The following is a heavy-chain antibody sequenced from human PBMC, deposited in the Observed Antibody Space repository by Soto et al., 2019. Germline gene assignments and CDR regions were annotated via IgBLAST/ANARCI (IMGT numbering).Heavy chain of an antibody. Sequence: QVQLVQSGAEVKKPGASVKVSCKASGYTFSSCTMHWVRQAPGQSLELMGWINAGSGNTKYSQSFQGRVTITRDTSASTTYMELSSLTSEDTAVYYCARERGVVPVDDPIDYWGQGTLVTVSS. D-gene: IGHD2-2*01. CDR3: ARERGVVPVDDPIDY. CDR2: INAGSGNT. J-gene: IGHJ4*02. V-gene: IGHV1-3*01. CDR1: GYTFSSCT.